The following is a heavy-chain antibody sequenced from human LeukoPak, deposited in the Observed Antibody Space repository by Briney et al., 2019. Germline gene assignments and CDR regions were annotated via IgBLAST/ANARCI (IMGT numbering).Heavy chain of an antibody. J-gene: IGHJ4*02. CDR3: AREVDCSSPSCQLDY. CDR2: INPNSGGT. V-gene: IGHV1-2*02. CDR1: GYTFTGYY. D-gene: IGHD2-2*01. Sequence: ASVKVSCTASGYTFTGYYMHWVRQAAGQGLEWIAWINPNSGGTNYAQKFQGRVTMTRDTSITTAYLELSSLRSDDTAVYYCAREVDCSSPSCQLDYWGQGTLVTVSS.